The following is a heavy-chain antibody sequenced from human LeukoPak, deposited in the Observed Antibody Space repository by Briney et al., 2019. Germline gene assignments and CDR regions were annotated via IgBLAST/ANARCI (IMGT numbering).Heavy chain of an antibody. CDR3: AKLAFYETSAPLRDLSF. CDR1: GFPFNTYA. D-gene: IGHD1-14*01. CDR2: IRPTGSNT. J-gene: IGHJ4*02. Sequence: PGGSLRLSCAASGFPFNTYAMSWVRQAPGKGLEWVSIIRPTGSNTYYASSVKGRFTISRDDSKTTLYLQMSSQRAEDTAIYYCAKLAFYETSAPLRDLSFWGQGTLVTVSS. V-gene: IGHV3-23*01.